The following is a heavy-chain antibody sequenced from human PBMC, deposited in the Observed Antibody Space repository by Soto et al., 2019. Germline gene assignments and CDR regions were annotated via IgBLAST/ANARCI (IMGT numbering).Heavy chain of an antibody. J-gene: IGHJ2*01. CDR2: MNPNSGNT. D-gene: IGHD6-13*01. CDR3: AAETPIAAAGPRAWYFDL. CDR1: GYTFTSYD. Sequence: QVQLVQSGAEVKKPGASVKVSCKASGYTFTSYDINWVRQATGQGLEWMGWMNPNSGNTGYAQKFQGRVTMTRNTTISTAYMELSSLRSEDTAVYYCAAETPIAAAGPRAWYFDLWGRGTLVTVSS. V-gene: IGHV1-8*01.